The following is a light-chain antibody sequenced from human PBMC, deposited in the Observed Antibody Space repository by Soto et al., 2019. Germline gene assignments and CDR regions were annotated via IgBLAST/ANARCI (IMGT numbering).Light chain of an antibody. CDR3: AQDYIFPRT. J-gene: IGKJ1*01. V-gene: IGKV1-6*01. CDR2: AAS. CDR1: QGIRND. Sequence: AIQMTQSPSSLSASVGDRVTIACRASQGIRNDLGWYQQKSGKAPKLLIYAASNLQSGVPSRFSCSGSGTDFTLIISSLQPEDFATYYCAQDYIFPRTFGQGTKVEIK.